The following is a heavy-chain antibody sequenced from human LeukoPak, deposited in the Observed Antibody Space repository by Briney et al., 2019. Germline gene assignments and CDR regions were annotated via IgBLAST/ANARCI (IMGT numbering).Heavy chain of an antibody. Sequence: PSETLSLTCTVYGGSFSGYYWNWIRQPPGKGLEWIGEISHSGSTNYNPSLKSRVTISVDTSKNQFSLKLTSVTAADTAVYYCARSQARLGWFDPWGQGALVTVSS. V-gene: IGHV4-34*01. J-gene: IGHJ5*02. CDR2: ISHSGST. D-gene: IGHD6-19*01. CDR1: GGSFSGYY. CDR3: ARSQARLGWFDP.